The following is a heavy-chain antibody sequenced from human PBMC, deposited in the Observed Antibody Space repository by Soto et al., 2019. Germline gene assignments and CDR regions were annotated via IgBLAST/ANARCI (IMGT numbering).Heavy chain of an antibody. CDR2: ISYDGSNK. CDR1: GFTFSSYA. Sequence: QVQLVESGGGVVQPGRSLRLSCAASGFTFSSYAMHWVRQAPGKGLEWVAVISYDGSNKYYADSVKGRFTISRDNSKNTLYLQMNSLGAEDTAVYYCARAEDIVLVPTDTGFDPWGQGTLVTVSS. CDR3: ARAEDIVLVPTDTGFDP. J-gene: IGHJ5*02. D-gene: IGHD2-2*01. V-gene: IGHV3-30-3*01.